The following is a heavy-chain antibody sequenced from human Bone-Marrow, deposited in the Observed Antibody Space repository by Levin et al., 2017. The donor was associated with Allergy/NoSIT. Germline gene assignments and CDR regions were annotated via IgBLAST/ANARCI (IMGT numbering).Heavy chain of an antibody. CDR2: ISSSSSTK. D-gene: IGHD2-2*01. V-gene: IGHV3-48*01. CDR3: AREYCSSTSCTLDY. CDR1: GFTFSSYS. Sequence: AGGSLRLSCAASGFTFSSYSMNWVRQAPGKGLEWVSYISSSSSTKYYADSVQGRCTISRDNAKNSLYLQMNSLRAEDTAVYFCAREYCSSTSCTLDYWGQGTLVTVSS. J-gene: IGHJ4*02.